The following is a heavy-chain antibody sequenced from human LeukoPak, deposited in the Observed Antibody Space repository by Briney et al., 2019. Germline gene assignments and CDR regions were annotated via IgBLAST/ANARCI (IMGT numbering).Heavy chain of an antibody. V-gene: IGHV3-23*01. J-gene: IGHJ4*02. CDR3: AKEGQTVAGNGYFDY. CDR1: GFIFRDFG. D-gene: IGHD6-19*01. Sequence: SGGSLRLSCVASGFIFRDFGLSWVRQAPGKGLEWVSAISGGGDSTYYTDSVKGRFTISRDNSQNTLFLQMSSLRAEGTAVYYCAKEGQTVAGNGYFDYWGQGTLVTVSS. CDR2: ISGGGDST.